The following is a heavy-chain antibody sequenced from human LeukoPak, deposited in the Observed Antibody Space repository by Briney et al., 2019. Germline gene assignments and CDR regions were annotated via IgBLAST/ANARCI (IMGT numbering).Heavy chain of an antibody. D-gene: IGHD6-6*01. Sequence: GGSLRLSCTASGLTFSDYWMTWVRQAPGKGPEWVANIKQDGSQRYYVDSVRGRFTISRDNAKNSLFLQMNGLRAEDTAVYYCARRGGSASRRSPIDYWGQGTLVTVSS. CDR3: ARRGGSASRRSPIDY. V-gene: IGHV3-7*01. CDR2: IKQDGSQR. J-gene: IGHJ4*02. CDR1: GLTFSDYW.